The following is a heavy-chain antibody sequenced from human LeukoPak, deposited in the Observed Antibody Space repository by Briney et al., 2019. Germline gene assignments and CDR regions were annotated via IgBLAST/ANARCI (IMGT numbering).Heavy chain of an antibody. V-gene: IGHV7-4-1*02. CDR3: AGADYGGNWYAFDI. D-gene: IGHD4-23*01. CDR1: GYTFTSYA. CDR2: INTDTGNP. J-gene: IGHJ3*02. Sequence: ASVKVSCKASGYTFTSYAMNWVRQAPGQGLEWMGWINTDTGNPTYAQGFTGRFVFSLDTSVSTAYLQISSLKAEDTAVYYCAGADYGGNWYAFDIWGQGTMVTVSS.